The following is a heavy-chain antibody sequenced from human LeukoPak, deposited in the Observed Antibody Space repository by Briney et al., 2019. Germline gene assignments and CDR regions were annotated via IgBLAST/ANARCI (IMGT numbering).Heavy chain of an antibody. D-gene: IGHD6-13*01. V-gene: IGHV4-59*01. Sequence: SETLSLTCTVSGGSISSYYWSWIRQPPGKGLEWIGYIYYSGSTNYNPSLKSRVTISVDTSKNQFSLKLGSVTAADTAVYYCARVRSGGSSFPWFDPWGQGTLVTVSS. CDR3: ARVRSGGSSFPWFDP. J-gene: IGHJ5*02. CDR2: IYYSGST. CDR1: GGSISSYY.